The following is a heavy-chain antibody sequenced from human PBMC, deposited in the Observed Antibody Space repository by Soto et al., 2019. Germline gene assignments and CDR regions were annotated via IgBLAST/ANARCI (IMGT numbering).Heavy chain of an antibody. V-gene: IGHV4-4*02. J-gene: IGHJ3*02. Sequence: SETLSLTCAVSGGSISSSNWWSWVRQPPGKGLEWFGEIYHSGSTNYNPSLKSRVTISLDKSKNQFSLKLSFVTAADTAFYYCASVDDSSGYRAEAFDIWGQGTMVTVSS. D-gene: IGHD3-22*01. CDR1: GGSISSSNW. CDR2: IYHSGST. CDR3: ASVDDSSGYRAEAFDI.